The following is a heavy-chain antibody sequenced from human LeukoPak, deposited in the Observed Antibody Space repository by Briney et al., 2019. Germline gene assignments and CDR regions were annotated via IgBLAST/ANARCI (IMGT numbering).Heavy chain of an antibody. Sequence: GSLRLSCAASGFTFSSYEMNWVRQAPGKGLEWVAYITSSGRIIYYADSVKGRFTISRDNAKNSLYLQMNSLRAEDTAVYYCASTGGYGSGTYDYYYFGMDVWGQGTTVTVSS. D-gene: IGHD3-10*01. CDR2: ITSSGRII. CDR1: GFTFSSYE. V-gene: IGHV3-48*03. CDR3: ASTGGYGSGTYDYYYFGMDV. J-gene: IGHJ6*02.